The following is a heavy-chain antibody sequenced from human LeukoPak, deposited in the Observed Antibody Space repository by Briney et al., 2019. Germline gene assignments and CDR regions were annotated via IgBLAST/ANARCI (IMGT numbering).Heavy chain of an antibody. Sequence: GGSLRLSCAASGFTLGNHGMHWVRQAPGKGLEWVAIIYSDGVNKYCADSMKGRFTISRDTSKSTLFLEMESLRTEDTAVYYCARHRGSVFKGYMDVWGKGTTVTVSS. D-gene: IGHD2-8*01. CDR3: ARHRGSVFKGYMDV. CDR1: GFTLGNHG. J-gene: IGHJ6*03. V-gene: IGHV3-33*01. CDR2: IYSDGVNK.